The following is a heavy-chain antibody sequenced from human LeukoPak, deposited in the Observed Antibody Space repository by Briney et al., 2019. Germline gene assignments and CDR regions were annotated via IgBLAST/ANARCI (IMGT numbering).Heavy chain of an antibody. CDR3: ASHTQTTVTTTWFDP. CDR2: ISSGSINI. CDR1: GLTFSSYS. V-gene: IGHV3-48*04. Sequence: GGSLRLSCAASGLTFSSYSMNWVRQAPGKGLEWIAYISSGSINIYYTDSVKGRFTISRDNAKNSLYLQMNSLGVEDTAVYYCASHTQTTVTTTWFDPWGQGTLVTVSS. D-gene: IGHD4-17*01. J-gene: IGHJ5*02.